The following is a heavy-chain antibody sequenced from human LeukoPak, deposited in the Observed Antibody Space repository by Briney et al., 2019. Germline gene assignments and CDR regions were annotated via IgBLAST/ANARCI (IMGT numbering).Heavy chain of an antibody. Sequence: GESLKISCKGFGYSFSNYWIGWVRQMPGKGLGWMGIIYPGDSDTRYSPSFQGQVTISATISADKSVTTAYLRWSSLKASDTAMYFCARLDLARQLEGLLWGQGTLVTVSS. J-gene: IGHJ4*02. D-gene: IGHD5-18*01. CDR2: IYPGDSDT. CDR3: ARLDLARQLEGLL. V-gene: IGHV5-51*01. CDR1: GYSFSNYW.